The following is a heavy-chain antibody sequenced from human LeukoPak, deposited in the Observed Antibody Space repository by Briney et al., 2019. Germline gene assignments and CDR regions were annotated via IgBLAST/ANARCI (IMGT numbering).Heavy chain of an antibody. CDR2: IYTSGST. D-gene: IGHD3-22*01. CDR3: ASSHYDSSGFDY. J-gene: IGHJ4*02. CDR1: GGSISSGSYY. V-gene: IGHV4-61*02. Sequence: SETLSLTCTVSGGSISSGSYYWSWIRQPAGKGLEWIVRIYTSGSTHYNPSLKSRDTISVDTAKNQFSLKPSSVTAADTGVYYCASSHYDSSGFDYWGQGTLVTVSS.